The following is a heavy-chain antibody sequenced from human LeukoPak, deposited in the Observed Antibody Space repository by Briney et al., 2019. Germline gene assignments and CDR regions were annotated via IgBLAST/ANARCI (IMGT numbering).Heavy chain of an antibody. CDR2: IYYSGST. CDR1: GGSISSYY. Sequence: PSETLSLTCTVSGGSISSYYWSWIRQPPGKGLEWIGYIYYSGSTNYNPSLKSRATISVDTSKNQFSLKLSSVTAADTAVYYCARTAPLTYGDYVGYYYYYMDVWGKGTTVTVSS. J-gene: IGHJ6*03. CDR3: ARTAPLTYGDYVGYYYYYMDV. V-gene: IGHV4-59*01. D-gene: IGHD4-17*01.